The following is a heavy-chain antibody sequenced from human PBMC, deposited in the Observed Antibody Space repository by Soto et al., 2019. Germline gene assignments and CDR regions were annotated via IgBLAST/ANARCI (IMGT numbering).Heavy chain of an antibody. CDR2: VKQDGSEK. Sequence: GGSMRLSCAASGFTFSSYWMSWLRRAPGQGLEWVANVKQDGSEKYYVDSVKGRFTISRDNAKNSLYLQMNSLRAEDTAVYYCARSGGDCTDAFDIWGQGTMVTVSS. CDR1: GFTFSSYW. D-gene: IGHD2-21*02. CDR3: ARSGGDCTDAFDI. V-gene: IGHV3-7*01. J-gene: IGHJ3*02.